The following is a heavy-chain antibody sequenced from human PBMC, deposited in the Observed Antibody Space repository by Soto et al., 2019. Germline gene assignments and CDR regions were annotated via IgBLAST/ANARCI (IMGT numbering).Heavy chain of an antibody. D-gene: IGHD6-19*01. J-gene: IGHJ4*02. V-gene: IGHV4-4*02. Sequence: PSETLSLTCAVSGGSISSSNWWSWVRQPPGKGLEWIGEIYHSGSTNYNPSLKSRVTISVDKSKNQFSLKLSSVTAADTAVYYCARVWASSGSDHFDYWGQGTLVTVSS. CDR3: ARVWASSGSDHFDY. CDR2: IYHSGST. CDR1: GGSISSSNW.